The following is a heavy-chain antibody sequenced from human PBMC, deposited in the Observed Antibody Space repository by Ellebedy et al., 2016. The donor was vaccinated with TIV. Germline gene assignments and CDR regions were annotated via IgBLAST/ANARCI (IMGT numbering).Heavy chain of an antibody. D-gene: IGHD3-3*01. J-gene: IGHJ4*02. CDR1: GSTFSSYV. V-gene: IGHV3-30*18. CDR3: AKDHQYRVDDNFDY. CDR2: ISLDGSND. Sequence: GESLKISCAASGSTFSSYVMHWVRQAPGKGLEGVAVISLDGSNDYYVDYVKGRFTISRNNSKNTLYLKMNSLRPEDTAVYYCAKDHQYRVDDNFDYWGQGTLVTVSS.